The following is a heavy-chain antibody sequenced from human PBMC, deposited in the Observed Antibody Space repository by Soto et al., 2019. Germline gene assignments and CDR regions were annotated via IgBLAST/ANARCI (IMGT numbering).Heavy chain of an antibody. CDR2: IYPGDSDT. CDR1: GYTFTSYW. D-gene: IGHD6-13*01. J-gene: IGHJ4*02. Sequence: LGESLKISCKGSGYTFTSYWIGWVRQMPGKGLEWMGIIYPGDSDTKYSPSFQGQVTISADRSISTAYLQWSSLKASDTAMYYCATLDRSSSYFGFDYWGQGTVVTVSS. V-gene: IGHV5-51*01. CDR3: ATLDRSSSYFGFDY.